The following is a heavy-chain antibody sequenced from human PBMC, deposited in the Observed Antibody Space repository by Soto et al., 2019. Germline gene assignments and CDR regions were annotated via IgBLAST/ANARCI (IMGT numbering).Heavy chain of an antibody. CDR3: ASSDSSSWNQNFDY. CDR2: IYYSGST. D-gene: IGHD6-13*01. J-gene: IGHJ4*02. V-gene: IGHV4-30-4*01. Sequence: SETLSLTCTVSGGSISSGDYYWSWIRQPPGKGLEWIGYIYYSGSTYYNPSLKSRVTISVDTSKNQFSLKLSSVTAADTAVYYCASSDSSSWNQNFDYWGQGTLVTAPQ. CDR1: GGSISSGDYY.